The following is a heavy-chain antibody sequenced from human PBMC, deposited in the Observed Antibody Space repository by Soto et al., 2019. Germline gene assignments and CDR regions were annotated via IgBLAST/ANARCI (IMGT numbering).Heavy chain of an antibody. V-gene: IGHV4-39*07. J-gene: IGHJ4*02. D-gene: IGHD3-10*01. CDR1: GGSISSSSYY. CDR3: ARDGDYFGSGSPPLLSK. Sequence: SETLSLTCTVSGGSISSSSYYWGWIRQPPGKGLEWIGSIYYSGSTYYNPSLKSRVTISIDTSKNQFSPKLTSVTAADTAVYYCARDGDYFGSGSPPLLSKWGQGTLVTVSS. CDR2: IYYSGST.